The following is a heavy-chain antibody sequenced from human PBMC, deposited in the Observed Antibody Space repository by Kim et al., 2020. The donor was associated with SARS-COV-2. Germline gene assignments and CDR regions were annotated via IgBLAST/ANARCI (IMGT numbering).Heavy chain of an antibody. CDR2: INTDKGNT. V-gene: IGHV1-18*01. CDR1: DNTFAIYD. D-gene: IGHD3-10*01. J-gene: IGHJ4*02. Sequence: ASVKVSCRTSDNTFAIYDISWVRQAPGQGLEWMGRINTDKGNTNYAQKVQGRVTMTTDTSTSTTYMELRSLRSDDTAVYYCLSGSYHGNWGQGTLVIVSS. CDR3: LSGSYHGN.